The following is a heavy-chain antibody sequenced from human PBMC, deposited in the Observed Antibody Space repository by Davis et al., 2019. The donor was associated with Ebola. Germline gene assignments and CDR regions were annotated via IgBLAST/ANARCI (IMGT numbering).Heavy chain of an antibody. CDR3: AKGRTIPLALDL. J-gene: IGHJ5*02. V-gene: IGHV3-7*03. CDR2: IKEDGSAK. Sequence: GGSLRLSCAASGLTFSSHWMTWVRQAPGKGLEWVVSIKEDGSAKHYVDSVQGRFTISRDNARNSLYLQMNSLRGEDTAFYYCAKGRTIPLALDLWGQGTLVTVSS. CDR1: GLTFSSHW. D-gene: IGHD2-2*02.